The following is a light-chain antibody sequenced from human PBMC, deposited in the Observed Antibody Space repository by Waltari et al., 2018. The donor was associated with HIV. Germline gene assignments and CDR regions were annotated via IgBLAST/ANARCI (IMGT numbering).Light chain of an antibody. Sequence: QSALTQPASVSGSLGQSITISCTGPSTNVGSYSLVSWYQNRPGQAPTLIIYDDSKRPLGISSRFSGSKSGNTASLTISGLQSEDEADYYCCSYGGDDTLVFGGGTKVTAL. V-gene: IGLV2-23*01. J-gene: IGLJ3*02. CDR1: STNVGSYSL. CDR3: CSYGGDDTLV. CDR2: DDS.